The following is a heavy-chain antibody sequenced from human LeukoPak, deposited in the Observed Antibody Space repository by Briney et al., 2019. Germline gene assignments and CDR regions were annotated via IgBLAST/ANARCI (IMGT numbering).Heavy chain of an antibody. Sequence: PGGSLRLSCAASGFTFSNYAMSWVRQAPGEGLEWVSAISNSGGTIHYADSVKGRFTISRDNSKNTLYLQMNSLTAEDMAVYHCAKGKGTGSYYYFDYWGQGTLVIVSS. CDR3: AKGKGTGSYYYFDY. J-gene: IGHJ4*02. D-gene: IGHD1-26*01. CDR1: GFTFSNYA. CDR2: ISNSGGTI. V-gene: IGHV3-23*01.